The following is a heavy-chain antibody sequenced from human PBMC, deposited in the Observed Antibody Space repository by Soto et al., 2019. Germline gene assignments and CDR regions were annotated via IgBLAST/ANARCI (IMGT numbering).Heavy chain of an antibody. J-gene: IGHJ6*02. CDR1: GFTFSSYA. CDR3: AKDKESSSWANYYYSMDV. V-gene: IGHV3-23*01. CDR2: ISGSGDTT. Sequence: EVQLLESGGGLVQPGGSLRLSCAGSGFTFSSYAMSWVRQVPGTGLEWVSAISGSGDTTFYADSVKGRFTISSDNSKNKLYLQMNSMTTEDTATYYCAKDKESSSWANYYYSMDVWGQGTTVTVSS. D-gene: IGHD6-13*01.